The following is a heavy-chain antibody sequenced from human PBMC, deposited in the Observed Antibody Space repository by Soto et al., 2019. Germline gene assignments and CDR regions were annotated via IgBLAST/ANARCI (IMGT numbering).Heavy chain of an antibody. V-gene: IGHV1-69*13. CDR1: GGTFSSYA. CDR2: IIPIFGTA. J-gene: IGHJ4*02. Sequence: SVKVSCKASGGTFSSYAISWVRQAPGQGLEWMGGIIPIFGTANYAQKFQGRVTITADESTSTAYMELSSLRSDDTAVYYCASSVADIGQYDYWGQGTLVTVS. D-gene: IGHD6-19*01. CDR3: ASSVADIGQYDY.